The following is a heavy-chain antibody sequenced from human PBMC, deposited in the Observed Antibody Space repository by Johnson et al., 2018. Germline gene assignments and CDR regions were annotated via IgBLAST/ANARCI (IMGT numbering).Heavy chain of an antibody. D-gene: IGHD1-7*01. CDR3: AREGAYKWKYDDYYYYMDV. J-gene: IGHJ6*03. CDR1: GYNFLSFG. CDR2: INANSGHT. Sequence: QVQLVQSGAEVKKPGASXTVSCKASGYNFLSFGITWVRQAPGQGLEWMGWINANSGHTYYADSLPGRVTMATDTHTRTAYREGRSLRSDDPAVYYCAREGAYKWKYDDYYYYMDVWGKGTTVTVSS. V-gene: IGHV1-18*01.